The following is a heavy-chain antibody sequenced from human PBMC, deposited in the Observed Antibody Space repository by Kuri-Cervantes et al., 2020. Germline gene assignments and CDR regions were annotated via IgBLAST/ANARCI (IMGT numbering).Heavy chain of an antibody. CDR3: AKSSNYDILTGYTS. CDR2: ISWNSGSI. D-gene: IGHD3-9*01. Sequence: GGSLRLSCAASGFTFDDYAMHWVRQAPGKGLEWVSGISWNSGSIGYADSVKGRFTISRDNSKNTLYLQMNSLRAEDTAVYYCAKSSNYDILTGYTSWGQGTLVTVSS. J-gene: IGHJ5*02. CDR1: GFTFDDYA. V-gene: IGHV3-9*01.